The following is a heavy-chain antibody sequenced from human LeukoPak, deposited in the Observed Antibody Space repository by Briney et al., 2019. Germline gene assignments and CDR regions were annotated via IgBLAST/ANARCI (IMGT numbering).Heavy chain of an antibody. Sequence: PSETLSLTCTVSGGSISSGNYYWSWTRQHPGKGLEWIGYIYYSGSTNYNPSLKSRVTISVDTSKNQFSLKLSSVTAADTAVYYCARGYSSGWDYYFDYWGQGTLVTVSS. CDR2: IYYSGST. CDR3: ARGYSSGWDYYFDY. CDR1: GGSISSGNYY. D-gene: IGHD6-19*01. V-gene: IGHV4-61*01. J-gene: IGHJ4*02.